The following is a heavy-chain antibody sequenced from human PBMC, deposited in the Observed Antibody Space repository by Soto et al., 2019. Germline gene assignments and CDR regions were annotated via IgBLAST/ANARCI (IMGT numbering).Heavy chain of an antibody. CDR3: TTGQRPIRFLEWLSRYYFDF. V-gene: IGHV1-24*01. CDR1: GYTLTELS. Sequence: QVQLVQSGAEVKKPGASVKVSCKVSGYTLTELSMHWVRQAPGKGLEWMGGFDPEDGETVYAQKFQGRVTMTEDTYTDTAYMELSSLRSEDTAVYYCTTGQRPIRFLEWLSRYYFDFWGQGTLVTVSS. D-gene: IGHD3-3*01. CDR2: FDPEDGET. J-gene: IGHJ4*02.